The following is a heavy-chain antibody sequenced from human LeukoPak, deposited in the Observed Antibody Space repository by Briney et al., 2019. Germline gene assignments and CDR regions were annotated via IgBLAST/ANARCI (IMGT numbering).Heavy chain of an antibody. CDR2: IWYDGSNK. CDR1: GFTFSSYS. J-gene: IGHJ4*02. Sequence: PGRSLRLSCAASGFTFSSYSMHWVRQAPGKGLEWVAVIWYDGSNKYYADSVKGRFTISRDNSKNTLYLQMNSLRAEDTSVYYCARDRLRSPDYWGQGTLVTVSS. CDR3: ARDRLRSPDY. V-gene: IGHV3-33*01. D-gene: IGHD4-17*01.